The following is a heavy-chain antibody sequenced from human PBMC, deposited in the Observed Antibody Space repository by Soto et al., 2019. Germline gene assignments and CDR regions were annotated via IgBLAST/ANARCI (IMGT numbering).Heavy chain of an antibody. Sequence: GGSLRLSCVVSGFTFSMYSMHWVRQVPGQRLFWVSRISDDGTTTNYADSVRGRFTISRDNSKNTLYLQMNNLKPDDTAIYYCTRGPRADSSGTWDHWGQGTPVTVSS. J-gene: IGHJ4*02. CDR3: TRGPRADSSGTWDH. V-gene: IGHV3-74*01. CDR1: GFTFSMYS. CDR2: ISDDGTTT. D-gene: IGHD1-26*01.